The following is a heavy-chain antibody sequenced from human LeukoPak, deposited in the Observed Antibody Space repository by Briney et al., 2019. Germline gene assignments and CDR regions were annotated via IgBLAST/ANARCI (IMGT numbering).Heavy chain of an antibody. J-gene: IGHJ4*02. CDR1: GFTFSNAW. V-gene: IGHV3-15*01. CDR2: FTSKTDGGTI. CDR3: TTEPTTPEVY. D-gene: IGHD4-17*01. Sequence: GGSLRLSCAASGFTFSNAWMSWVRQAPGKGLEWVGRFTSKTDGGTIEYAAPVEGRFIISRDDSKNTLYLQMNSLKTEDTAVYYCTTEPTTPEVYWGQGTLVTVSS.